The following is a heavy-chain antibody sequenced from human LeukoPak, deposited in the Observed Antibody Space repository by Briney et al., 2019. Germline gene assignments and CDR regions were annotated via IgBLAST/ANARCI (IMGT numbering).Heavy chain of an antibody. Sequence: ASVKVSCKASGGTFSSYAISWVRQAPGQGLEWMGRIIPILGIANYAQKFQGRVTITADKSTSTAYMELSSLRSEDTAVYYCARTKTLGYCSSTSCYPPYNWFDPWGQGTLVTVSS. CDR3: ARTKTLGYCSSTSCYPPYNWFDP. J-gene: IGHJ5*02. D-gene: IGHD2-2*01. CDR2: IIPILGIA. V-gene: IGHV1-69*04. CDR1: GGTFSSYA.